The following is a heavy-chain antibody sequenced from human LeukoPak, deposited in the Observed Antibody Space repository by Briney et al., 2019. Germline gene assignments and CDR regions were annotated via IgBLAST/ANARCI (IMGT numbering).Heavy chain of an antibody. J-gene: IGHJ4*02. V-gene: IGHV4-31*03. CDR2: IHYSGST. Sequence: SETLSLTCTVSGGSISSGGYYWSWIRQHPGKGLEWIGYIHYSGSTYYNPSLKSRVTISVDTSKNQFSLKLSSVTAADTAVYYCARDSGGGYNSIDYWGQGTLVTVSS. CDR1: GGSISSGGYY. CDR3: ARDSGGGYNSIDY. D-gene: IGHD5-24*01.